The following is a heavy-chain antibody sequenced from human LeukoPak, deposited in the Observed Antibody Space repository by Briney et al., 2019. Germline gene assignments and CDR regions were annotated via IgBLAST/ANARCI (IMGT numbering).Heavy chain of an antibody. CDR3: ARDRRGSIAAPFDAFDI. J-gene: IGHJ3*02. CDR2: ISSSSSYI. Sequence: GGSLRLSCAASGFTFSTYSMNWVRQAPGKGLEWVSFISSSSSYIYYADSLKGRFTISRDNAKNSLYLQMNSLRAEDTAVYYCARDRRGSIAAPFDAFDIWGQGTMVTVSS. CDR1: GFTFSTYS. D-gene: IGHD6-6*01. V-gene: IGHV3-21*01.